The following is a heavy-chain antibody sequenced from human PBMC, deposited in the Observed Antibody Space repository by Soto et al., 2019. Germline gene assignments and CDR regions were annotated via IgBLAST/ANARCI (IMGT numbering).Heavy chain of an antibody. D-gene: IGHD6-19*01. CDR2: TYYRSKWYK. CDR3: AGGAVAHSSEVLEY. CDR1: GDSVSSNSAA. V-gene: IGHV6-1*01. Sequence: SPTLSLTCAISGDSVSSNSAAWNWIRPSPSRGLEWLGRTYYRSKWYKDYEVSVKSRITITLDTSMNQFSLQLNSVTPEDTAVNYFAGGAVAHSSEVLEYWGQGALVTASS. J-gene: IGHJ4*02.